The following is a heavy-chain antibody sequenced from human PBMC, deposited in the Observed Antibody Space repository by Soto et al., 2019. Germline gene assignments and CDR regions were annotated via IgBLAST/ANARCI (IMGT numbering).Heavy chain of an antibody. CDR1: GGSMSSSNW. D-gene: IGHD1-26*01. CDR3: ARDQIVGATRGFYY. V-gene: IGHV4-4*02. Sequence: SETLSLAGSVSGGSMSSSNWWSWVRQPPGKGLEWIGEIYHSGSTNYNPSLKSRVTISVDKSKNQFSLKLSSVTAADTAVYYCARDQIVGATRGFYYWGQGTLVTVSS. CDR2: IYHSGST. J-gene: IGHJ4*02.